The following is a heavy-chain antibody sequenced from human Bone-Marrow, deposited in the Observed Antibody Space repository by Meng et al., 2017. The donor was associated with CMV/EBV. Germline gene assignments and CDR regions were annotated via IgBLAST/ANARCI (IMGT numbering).Heavy chain of an antibody. V-gene: IGHV3-30*02. J-gene: IGHJ6*02. CDR1: GFTFSSYG. Sequence: GGSLRLSCAASGFTFSSYGMHWVRQAPGKGLEWVAFIRYDGSNKYYADSVKGRFTISRDNSKNTLYLQMNSLRAEDTAVYHCAKPDELLSDYYYGMDVWGQGTTVTVSS. CDR2: IRYDGSNK. CDR3: AKPDELLSDYYYGMDV. D-gene: IGHD2-2*01.